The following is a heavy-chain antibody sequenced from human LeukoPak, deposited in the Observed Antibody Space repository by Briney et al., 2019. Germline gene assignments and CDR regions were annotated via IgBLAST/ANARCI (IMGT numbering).Heavy chain of an antibody. CDR3: AKEGASTGWTFPAF. CDR2: IYSGGST. D-gene: IGHD6-19*01. J-gene: IGHJ4*02. Sequence: GGSLRLSCAASGFTVSSNYMSWVRQAPGKGLEWVSVIYSGGSTFYADSVKGRFTISRDNSKNTLYLQMDSLRPEDTAVYYCAKEGASTGWTFPAFWGQGALVTVSS. CDR1: GFTVSSNY. V-gene: IGHV3-53*05.